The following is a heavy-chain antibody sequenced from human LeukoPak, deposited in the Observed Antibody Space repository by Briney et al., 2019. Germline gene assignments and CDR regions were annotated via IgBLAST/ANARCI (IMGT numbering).Heavy chain of an antibody. J-gene: IGHJ4*02. Sequence: ASAKVSCKASGYTFTSYGIICVGQATGQGLEGMGWISAYNGNTNYAHKLQGRVTMTTDTSPSTASNEVTSLRTDDTAVYYCARDPPPADYNDFGSFFDHWGQGTLVTVSS. CDR2: ISAYNGNT. CDR3: ARDPPPADYNDFGSFFDH. D-gene: IGHD4-17*01. CDR1: GYTFTSYG. V-gene: IGHV1-18*01.